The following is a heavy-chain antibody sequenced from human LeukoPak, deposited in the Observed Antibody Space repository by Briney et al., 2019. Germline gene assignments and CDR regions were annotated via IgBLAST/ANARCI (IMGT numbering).Heavy chain of an antibody. CDR2: IYYSGST. Sequence: SETLSLTCTVSGGSISSYYWSWIRRPPGKGLEWIGYIYYSGSTNYNPSLKSRVTISVDTSKNQFSLKLSSVTAADTAVYYCARQVFGGNYPLWGQGTLVTVSS. J-gene: IGHJ4*02. CDR1: GGSISSYY. D-gene: IGHD4-23*01. CDR3: ARQVFGGNYPL. V-gene: IGHV4-59*08.